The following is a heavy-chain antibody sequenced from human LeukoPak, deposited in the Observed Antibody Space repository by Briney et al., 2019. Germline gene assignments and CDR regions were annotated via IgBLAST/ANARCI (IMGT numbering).Heavy chain of an antibody. D-gene: IGHD5-18*01. J-gene: IGHJ2*01. V-gene: IGHV3-48*01. CDR2: ISSSSNTI. CDR1: GFTFNSYS. Sequence: PGGSLRLSCAASGFTFNSYSINWVRQAPGKGLEWVSYISSSSNTIYYADSVKGRFTISRDNSKNTLYLQMGSLRAEDMAVYYCARDGDSYGSYWYFDLWGRGTLVTVSS. CDR3: ARDGDSYGSYWYFDL.